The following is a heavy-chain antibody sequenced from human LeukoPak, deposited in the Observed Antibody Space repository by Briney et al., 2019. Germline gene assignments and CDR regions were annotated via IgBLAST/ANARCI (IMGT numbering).Heavy chain of an antibody. V-gene: IGHV1-58*01. J-gene: IGHJ4*02. D-gene: IGHD2-15*01. CDR1: GFTFTSSA. CDR2: IVVGSGNT. CDR3: AAGMVLLGSRSPYFDY. Sequence: SVRVSCKASGFTFTSSAVQWVRQARGQRLEWIGWIVVGSGNTNYAQKFQERVTITRDMSTSTAYMELSSLRSEDTAVYYCAAGMVLLGSRSPYFDYWGQGTLVTVSS.